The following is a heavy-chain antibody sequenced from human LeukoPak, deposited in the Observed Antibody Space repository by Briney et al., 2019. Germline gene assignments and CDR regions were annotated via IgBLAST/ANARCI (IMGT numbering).Heavy chain of an antibody. CDR2: INHSGST. D-gene: IGHD3-16*01. CDR3: ARAFLGELLHLYGMDV. CDR1: GGSFSGYY. J-gene: IGHJ6*02. Sequence: SETLSLTCAVYGGSFSGYYWSWIRQPPGEGLEWIGEINHSGSTNYNPSLKSRVTISVDTSKNQFSLKLSSVTAADTAVYYCARAFLGELLHLYGMDVWGQGTTVTVSS. V-gene: IGHV4-34*01.